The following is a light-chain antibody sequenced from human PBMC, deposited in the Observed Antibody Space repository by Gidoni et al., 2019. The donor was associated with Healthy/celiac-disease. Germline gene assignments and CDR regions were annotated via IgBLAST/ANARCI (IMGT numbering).Light chain of an antibody. J-gene: IGKJ2*01. CDR2: CAS. V-gene: IGKV3-20*01. CDR3: QQYGSSPYT. Sequence: EIVLPQSPGTLSLSPGERATLSCRASQSVSSSYLAWDQQKPGPAHRLLIYCASSRATGIPDRFSGSGSGTDFTLTISRLEPEDFAVYYCQQYGSSPYTFGQGTKLEIK. CDR1: QSVSSSY.